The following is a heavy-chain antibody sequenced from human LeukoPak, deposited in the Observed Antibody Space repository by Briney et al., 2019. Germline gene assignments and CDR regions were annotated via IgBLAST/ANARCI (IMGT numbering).Heavy chain of an antibody. Sequence: GGSLRLSCAASGFTFDDYGMSWVRQAPGKGLEWVSGINWNGGSTGYADSVKGRFTISRDNAKNSLYLQMNSLRAEDTALYYCARGYCTNGVCYFHLFDYWGQGTLVTVSS. CDR2: INWNGGST. J-gene: IGHJ4*02. CDR3: ARGYCTNGVCYFHLFDY. V-gene: IGHV3-20*04. CDR1: GFTFDDYG. D-gene: IGHD2-8*01.